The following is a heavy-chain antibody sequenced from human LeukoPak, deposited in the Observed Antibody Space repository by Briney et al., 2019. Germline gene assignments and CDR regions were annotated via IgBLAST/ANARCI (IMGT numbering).Heavy chain of an antibody. V-gene: IGHV1-8*01. D-gene: IGHD5-24*01. CDR1: GYPFINYD. Sequence: GASVKVSCKASGYPFINYDIKWVRQAPGQGLEWMGWMNPNSGNRGYAQKFQGRVSMTRDTSVSTAYMELSSLTPEDTAVYYCARVHGYNDSPFFYYGMDVWGQGTTVIVS. J-gene: IGHJ6*02. CDR2: MNPNSGNR. CDR3: ARVHGYNDSPFFYYGMDV.